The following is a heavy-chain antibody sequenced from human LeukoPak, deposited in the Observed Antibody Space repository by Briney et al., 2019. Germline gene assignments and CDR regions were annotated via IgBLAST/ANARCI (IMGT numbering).Heavy chain of an antibody. CDR2: IIPIFGTA. J-gene: IGHJ4*02. Sequence: SVTVSCKASGGTFSSYAISWVRQAPGQGLEWMGGIIPIFGTANYAQKFQGRVTITADKSTSTAYMELSSLRSEDTAVYYCARGKYSSGWTDVGYWGQGTLVTASS. D-gene: IGHD6-19*01. CDR3: ARGKYSSGWTDVGY. V-gene: IGHV1-69*06. CDR1: GGTFSSYA.